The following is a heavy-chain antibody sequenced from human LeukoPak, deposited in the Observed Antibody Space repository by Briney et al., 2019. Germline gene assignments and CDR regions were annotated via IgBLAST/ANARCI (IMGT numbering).Heavy chain of an antibody. CDR1: GFTFSNYG. V-gene: IGHV3-33*01. CDR2: IWYDGSNT. D-gene: IGHD5-24*01. Sequence: GRSLRLSCAASGFTFSNYGMHWVRQAPGKGLEWVAYIWYDGSNTDYADSAKGRFTVSRDQSNNMLYLQMSSLRVEDTAVYFCARDGYNMYDNWGQGTLVTVSS. J-gene: IGHJ4*02. CDR3: ARDGYNMYDN.